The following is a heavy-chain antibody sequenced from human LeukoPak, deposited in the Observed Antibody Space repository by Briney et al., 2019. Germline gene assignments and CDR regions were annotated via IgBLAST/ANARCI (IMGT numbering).Heavy chain of an antibody. CDR3: ARGHVHRFRYFAPPHGIRGGIDP. D-gene: IGHD3-9*01. Sequence: ASVKVSCKASGYTFTGYYMHWVRQAPGQGLEWMGRINPNSGGTNYAQKCQGRVTMTRNTSISTAYMELSRLRSDDTAVYYCARGHVHRFRYFAPPHGIRGGIDPWGQGTLVTVSS. CDR1: GYTFTGYY. CDR2: INPNSGGT. J-gene: IGHJ5*02. V-gene: IGHV1-2*06.